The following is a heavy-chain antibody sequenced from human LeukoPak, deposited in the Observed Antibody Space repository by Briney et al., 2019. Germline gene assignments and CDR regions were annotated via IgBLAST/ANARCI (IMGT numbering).Heavy chain of an antibody. V-gene: IGHV3-7*01. CDR2: IKQDGSEK. Sequence: PGGSLRLSCAASGFTFSSYWMSWVRQAPGKGLEWVANIKQDGSEKYYVDSVKGRFTISRDNAKNSLYLQMNSLRAEDTAVYYCARGLSEQQLFPFPYYYYYMDVWGKGTTVTVSS. CDR3: ARGLSEQQLFPFPYYYYYMDV. D-gene: IGHD6-13*01. J-gene: IGHJ6*03. CDR1: GFTFSSYW.